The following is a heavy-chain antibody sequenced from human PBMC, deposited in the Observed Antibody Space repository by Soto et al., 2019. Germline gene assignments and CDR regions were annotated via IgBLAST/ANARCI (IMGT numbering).Heavy chain of an antibody. D-gene: IGHD4-17*01. V-gene: IGHV4-59*01. CDR1: GGSISSYY. CDR3: ARWYGGSLDY. J-gene: IGHJ4*02. Sequence: QVQLQESGPGLVKPSETLSLTCTVSGGSISSYYWSWIRQPPGKGLEWIGYIYYSGSTNYNPSLKSRVTISVDTSKNQFSLMLSSVTAADTAVYYCARWYGGSLDYWGQGTLVTVSS. CDR2: IYYSGST.